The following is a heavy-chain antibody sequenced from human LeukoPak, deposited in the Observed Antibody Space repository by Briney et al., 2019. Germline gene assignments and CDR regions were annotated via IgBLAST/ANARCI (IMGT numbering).Heavy chain of an antibody. J-gene: IGHJ4*02. CDR3: ARRLGIAVFDY. D-gene: IGHD6-19*01. CDR2: IYYSGST. V-gene: IGHV4-39*01. Sequence: SETLSLTCTVSGGSISSSYYYWGWIRQPPGKGLELIGSIYYSGSTYYNPSLRSRVTMSVDTSRNQFSLKMSSVTAADTAVYRCARRLGIAVFDYWGQGTLVTVSS. CDR1: GGSISSSYYY.